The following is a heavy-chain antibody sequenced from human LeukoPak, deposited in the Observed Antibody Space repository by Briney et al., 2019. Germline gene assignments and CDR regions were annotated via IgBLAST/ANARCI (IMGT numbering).Heavy chain of an antibody. Sequence: SETLSLTCTVSGGSISSSSYYWSWIRQPPGKGLEWIGYIYYSGSTNYNPSLKSRVTISVDTSKNQFSLKLSSVTAADTAVSYCARVARHYDSSGYYGYYFDYWGQGTLVTVSS. J-gene: IGHJ4*02. CDR3: ARVARHYDSSGYYGYYFDY. CDR2: IYYSGST. CDR1: GGSISSSSYY. D-gene: IGHD3-22*01. V-gene: IGHV4-61*01.